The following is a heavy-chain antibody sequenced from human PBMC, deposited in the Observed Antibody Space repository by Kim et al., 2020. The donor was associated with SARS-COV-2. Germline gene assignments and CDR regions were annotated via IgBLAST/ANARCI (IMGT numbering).Heavy chain of an antibody. Sequence: SETLSLTYTVSGGSISSYYWSWIRQPPGKGLEWIGYIYYSGSTYYNPSLKSRLTISVDTSKNQFSLKLSSVTAADTAVYYCARGIGYYWYFDLWGRGTLVTVSS. D-gene: IGHD3-22*01. J-gene: IGHJ2*01. CDR3: ARGIGYYWYFDL. CDR2: IYYSGST. V-gene: IGHV4-59*01. CDR1: GGSISSYY.